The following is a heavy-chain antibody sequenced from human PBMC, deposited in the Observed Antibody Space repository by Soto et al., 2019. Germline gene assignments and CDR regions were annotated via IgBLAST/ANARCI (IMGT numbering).Heavy chain of an antibody. CDR3: ARAKTYYYDSSGYYYFDY. D-gene: IGHD3-22*01. CDR2: IYHSGST. Sequence: SETLSLTCTVSNGSISSAIYYWGWIRQPPGKGLEWIGSIYHSGSTYYNPSLQGRVTISVDTSKNQFSLKLSSVTAADTAVYYFARAKTYYYDSSGYYYFDYWGQGNLVTVSS. J-gene: IGHJ4*02. V-gene: IGHV4-39*02. CDR1: NGSISSAIYY.